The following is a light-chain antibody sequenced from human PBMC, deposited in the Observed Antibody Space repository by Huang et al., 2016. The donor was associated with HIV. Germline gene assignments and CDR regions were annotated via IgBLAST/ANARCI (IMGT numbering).Light chain of an antibody. CDR2: WAS. CDR1: QSLLKSSNNKNS. Sequence: DIVMTQSPDSLAVSLGERATINCKSSQSLLKSSNNKNSLAWYQQKPGQPPQLLIYWASTRECGVPDRFSGSGSGTDFTLTISSLQAEDVAVYYCQHYYSAPFTFGPGTKVDIK. J-gene: IGKJ3*01. CDR3: QHYYSAPFT. V-gene: IGKV4-1*01.